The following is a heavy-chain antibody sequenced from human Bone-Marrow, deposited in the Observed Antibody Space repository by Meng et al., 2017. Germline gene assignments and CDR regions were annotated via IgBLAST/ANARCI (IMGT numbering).Heavy chain of an antibody. Sequence: SETLSLTCTVSGGSISSSSYYWGWIRQPPGKGLEGIGSIYYSGSTYYNPSLKSRVTISVDTSKNQFSLKLSSVAAADTAVYYCARANELLWFGELFSRWSADYYYGMDVWGQGTTVTVSS. V-gene: IGHV4-39*07. D-gene: IGHD3-10*01. J-gene: IGHJ6*02. CDR1: GGSISSSSYY. CDR2: IYYSGST. CDR3: ARANELLWFGELFSRWSADYYYGMDV.